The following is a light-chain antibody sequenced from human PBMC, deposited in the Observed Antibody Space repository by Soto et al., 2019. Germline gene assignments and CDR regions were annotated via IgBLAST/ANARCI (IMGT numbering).Light chain of an antibody. J-gene: IGKJ3*01. Sequence: DIQLTQSPSFLSASVGDRVTITCRASQGISSYLAWYQQKPWKAPKLLIYAASTLRSGVPSRFSGSGSGTEFTLTFSSLQPEDFATYYCQQLNSYPLTFGPGTKVDIK. CDR1: QGISSY. V-gene: IGKV1-9*01. CDR2: AAS. CDR3: QQLNSYPLT.